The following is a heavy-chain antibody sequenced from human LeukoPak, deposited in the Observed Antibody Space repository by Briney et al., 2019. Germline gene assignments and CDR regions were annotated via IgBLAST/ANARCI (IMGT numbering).Heavy chain of an antibody. J-gene: IGHJ4*02. D-gene: IGHD4-17*01. CDR1: GFTFGDYA. Sequence: PGGSLRLSCTASGFTFGDYAMIWVRQAPGKGREGVGFIRSKAYGGTTEYAASVKGRFTISRDDSKSIAYLQMNSLKTEDTAVYYCTRERDYGDYESFYYSDYWGQGTLVTVSS. CDR3: TRERDYGDYESFYYSDY. V-gene: IGHV3-49*04. CDR2: IRSKAYGGTT.